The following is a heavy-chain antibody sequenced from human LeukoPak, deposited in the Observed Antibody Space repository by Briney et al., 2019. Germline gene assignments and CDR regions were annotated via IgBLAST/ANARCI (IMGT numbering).Heavy chain of an antibody. CDR2: SYWNDDE. J-gene: IGHJ5*02. CDR1: GVPLPPSGGG. V-gene: IGHV2-5*01. CDR3: AHSPQIGYCSSTSCLKWFDP. Sequence: SALTLANPTQTLTLTCTFSGVPLPPSGGGVGWIRQPSGKALEWYALSYWNDDEHYSPSLKSRLTITKDTSKKQVVLTMTNMDPVDTATYYCAHSPQIGYCSSTSCLKWFDPWGQGTLVTVSS. D-gene: IGHD2-2*01.